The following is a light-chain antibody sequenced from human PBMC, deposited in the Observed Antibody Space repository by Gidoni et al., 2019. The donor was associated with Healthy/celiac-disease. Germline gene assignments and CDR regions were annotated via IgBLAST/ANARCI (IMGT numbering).Light chain of an antibody. CDR2: DAA. CDR3: QQRSNWPPLT. J-gene: IGKJ4*01. Sequence: EIVLTQSPATLSLSPGERATLSCSASQSVSSYLAWYQQKPGQATRLLLYDAANRATGSPARFSGSGSGTDVTLTISSLEPEDFAVYYCQQRSNWPPLTFGGGTKVEIK. V-gene: IGKV3-11*01. CDR1: QSVSSY.